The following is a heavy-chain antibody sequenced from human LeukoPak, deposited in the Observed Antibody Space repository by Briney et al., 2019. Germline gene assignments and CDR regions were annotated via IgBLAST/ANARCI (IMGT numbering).Heavy chain of an antibody. CDR2: IWYDGSNK. V-gene: IGHV3-33*01. Sequence: PGRSLRLSCAASGFTFSSYGMHWVRQAPGKGLEWVAVIWYDGSNKYYADSVKGRFTISRDNSKNTLYLQMNSLRAEDTAVYYCARDHRIVGYCRGGSCYSGAFDIWGQGTMVTVSS. CDR3: ARDHRIVGYCRGGSCYSGAFDI. D-gene: IGHD2-15*01. CDR1: GFTFSSYG. J-gene: IGHJ3*02.